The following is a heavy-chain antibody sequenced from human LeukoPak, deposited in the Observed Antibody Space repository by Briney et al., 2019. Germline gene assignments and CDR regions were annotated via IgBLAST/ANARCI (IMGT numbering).Heavy chain of an antibody. D-gene: IGHD2-2*01. CDR1: GFTFSSYA. Sequence: GGSLRLSCAASGFTFSSYAMSWVRQAPGKGLEWVSAVGGGGDSTYYADSVKGRFTISRDNSKNTLYLQMNSLRAEDTAVYFCAKGSTTSCYRNWFDPWGQGTQVTVSS. CDR3: AKGSTTSCYRNWFDP. J-gene: IGHJ5*02. V-gene: IGHV3-23*01. CDR2: VGGGGDST.